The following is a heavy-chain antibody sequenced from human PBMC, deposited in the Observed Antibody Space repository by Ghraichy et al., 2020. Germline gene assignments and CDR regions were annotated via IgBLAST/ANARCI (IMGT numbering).Heavy chain of an antibody. Sequence: SETLSLTCTVSGGSISSGDYYWSWIRQPPGKGLEWIGYIYYSGSTYYNPSLKSRVTILVDTSKNQFSLKLSSVTAADTAVYYCARGSGELRDYYYYYGMDVWGQGTTVTVSS. CDR2: IYYSGST. D-gene: IGHD1-26*01. J-gene: IGHJ6*02. V-gene: IGHV4-30-4*01. CDR3: ARGSGELRDYYYYYGMDV. CDR1: GGSISSGDYY.